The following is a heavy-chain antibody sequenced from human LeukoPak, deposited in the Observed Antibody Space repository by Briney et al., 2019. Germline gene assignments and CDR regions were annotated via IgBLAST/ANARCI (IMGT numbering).Heavy chain of an antibody. J-gene: IGHJ6*04. V-gene: IGHV3-74*01. Sequence: GGSLRLSCAASGFTFSNYWMHWVRRAPGKGLVWVSRMNSDGRSTSYADSVKGRFTISRDNAKNTLYLQMNSLRAEDTAVYYCARDRCSGTSCSLGFLDVWGKGTTVTVSS. CDR2: MNSDGRST. CDR3: ARDRCSGTSCSLGFLDV. CDR1: GFTFSNYW. D-gene: IGHD2-2*01.